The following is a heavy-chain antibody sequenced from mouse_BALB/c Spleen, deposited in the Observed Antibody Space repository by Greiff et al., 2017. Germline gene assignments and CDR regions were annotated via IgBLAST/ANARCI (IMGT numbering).Heavy chain of an antibody. CDR1: GFSLTSYG. CDR2: IWAGGST. J-gene: IGHJ3*01. V-gene: IGHV2-9*02. D-gene: IGHD2-4*01. Sequence: VQLVESGPGLVAPSQSLSITCTVSGFSLTSYGVHWVRQPPGKGLEWLGVIWAGGSTNYNSALMSRLSISKDNSKSQVFLKMNSLQTDDTAMYYCASIYYDYDGAWGGTFAYWGQGTLVTVSA. CDR3: ASIYYDYDGAWGGTFAY.